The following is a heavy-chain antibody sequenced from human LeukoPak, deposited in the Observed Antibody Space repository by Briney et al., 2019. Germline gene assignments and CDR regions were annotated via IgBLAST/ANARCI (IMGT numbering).Heavy chain of an antibody. J-gene: IGHJ5*02. Sequence: GASVKVSCKASGYTFTGYYMHWVRQAPGQGLEWMGRINPNSGGTNYAQKFQGRVTMTRDTSISTAYVELSRLRSDDTAVYYCARDSKVGATHWFDPWGQGTLVTVSS. V-gene: IGHV1-2*06. CDR2: INPNSGGT. D-gene: IGHD1-26*01. CDR3: ARDSKVGATHWFDP. CDR1: GYTFTGYY.